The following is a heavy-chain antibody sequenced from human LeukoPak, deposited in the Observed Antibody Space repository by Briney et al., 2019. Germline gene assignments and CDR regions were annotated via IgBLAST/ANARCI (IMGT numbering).Heavy chain of an antibody. CDR1: GGTFSSYA. V-gene: IGHV1-69*05. CDR2: IIPIFGTA. J-gene: IGHJ6*03. Sequence: ASVKVSCKAFGGTFSSYAISWVRQAPGQGLEWMGGIIPIFGTANYAQKFQGRVTITTDESTSTAYMELSSLRSEDTAVSYCARSRPPTYYDFWSGYQYYYYYMDVWGKGTTVTFSS. CDR3: ARSRPPTYYDFWSGYQYYYYYMDV. D-gene: IGHD3-3*01.